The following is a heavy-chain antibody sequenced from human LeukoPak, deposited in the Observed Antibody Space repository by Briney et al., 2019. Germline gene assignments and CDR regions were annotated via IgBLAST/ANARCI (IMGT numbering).Heavy chain of an antibody. V-gene: IGHV3-74*01. CDR2: INSGGSST. Sequence: GGSLRLSCAASGFTFSSYWIHWVRQAPGKGLVWVSRINSGGSSTSYADSVKGRFTISRDNAKNTLYLQMNSLRAEDTAVYYCASVALTWGWFDPWGQGTLVTVSS. J-gene: IGHJ5*02. D-gene: IGHD3-16*01. CDR3: ASVALTWGWFDP. CDR1: GFTFSSYW.